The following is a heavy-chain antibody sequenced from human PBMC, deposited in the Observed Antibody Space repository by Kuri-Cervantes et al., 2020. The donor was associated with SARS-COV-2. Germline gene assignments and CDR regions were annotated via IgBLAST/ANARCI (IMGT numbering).Heavy chain of an antibody. Sequence: GGSLRLSCAASGFTFSSYAMSWARQAPGKGLEWVSAISGSGGSTYYADSVKGRFTISRDNSKNTLYLQMNSLRAEDTAVYYCAKDEHYDSRTELLFDYWGQGTLVTCYS. CDR3: AKDEHYDSRTELLFDY. CDR2: ISGSGGST. J-gene: IGHJ4*02. V-gene: IGHV3-23*01. D-gene: IGHD3-22*01. CDR1: GFTFSSYA.